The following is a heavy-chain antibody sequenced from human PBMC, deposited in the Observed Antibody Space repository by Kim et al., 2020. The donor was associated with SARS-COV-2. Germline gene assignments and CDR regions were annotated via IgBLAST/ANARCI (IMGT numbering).Heavy chain of an antibody. J-gene: IGHJ4*02. CDR2: ITASGGNT. V-gene: IGHV3-23*01. CDR3: ASRVDVTVAGTIDY. D-gene: IGHD6-19*01. CDR1: GFTFSSCA. Sequence: GGSLRLSCAASGFTFSSCAMSWVRQAPGKGLEWVSSITASGGNTFYADSVKGRFTISRDNSDNTLYLQMISLGADDTAVYYCASRVDVTVAGTIDYWGQGALVTVSS.